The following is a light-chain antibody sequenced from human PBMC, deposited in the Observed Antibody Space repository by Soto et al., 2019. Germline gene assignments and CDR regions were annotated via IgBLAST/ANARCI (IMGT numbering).Light chain of an antibody. J-gene: IGKJ5*01. V-gene: IGKV1D-12*01. CDR2: AAS. Sequence: DIQMTQSPSSVSASVGDRVTISCQASQGISRCLAWYQQKPGKAPELLIYAASSLQSGVPSRFSGSGFGTDFTLTISSLQPEDSAIYYCQQADTFPITFGQGTRLEIK. CDR1: QGISRC. CDR3: QQADTFPIT.